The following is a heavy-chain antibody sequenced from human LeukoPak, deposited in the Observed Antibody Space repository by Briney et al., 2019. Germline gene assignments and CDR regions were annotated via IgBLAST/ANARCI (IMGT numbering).Heavy chain of an antibody. V-gene: IGHV4-59*12. CDR2: IYYSGST. CDR1: GGSISSYY. CDR3: ARTHSSGFFYYWYFDL. D-gene: IGHD3-22*01. Sequence: PSETLSLTCTVSGGSISSYYWSWIRQPPGKGLEWIGYIYYSGSTNYNPSLKSRVTISVDTSKNQFSLKLSSVTAADTAVYYCARTHSSGFFYYWYFDLWGRGTLVTVSS. J-gene: IGHJ2*01.